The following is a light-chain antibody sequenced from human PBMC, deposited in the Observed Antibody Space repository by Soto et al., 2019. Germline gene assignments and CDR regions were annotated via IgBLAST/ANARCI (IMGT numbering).Light chain of an antibody. J-gene: IGKJ4*01. V-gene: IGKV3-11*01. Sequence: EIVLTQSPATLSLSPGAGATLSCRASQSLNSHLAWYQQKAGQAPRLLIYDASNRATGVPARFSGSGSGTDFTLTTSSLEPEDFAVYYCQQRSNWPLTFGGGTKLDIK. CDR2: DAS. CDR3: QQRSNWPLT. CDR1: QSLNSH.